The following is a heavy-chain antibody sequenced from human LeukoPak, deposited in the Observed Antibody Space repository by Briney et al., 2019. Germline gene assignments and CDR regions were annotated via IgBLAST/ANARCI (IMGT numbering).Heavy chain of an antibody. CDR3: AREGYSYGYNY. D-gene: IGHD5-18*01. CDR1: GFTVSSNY. CDR2: IYSGGST. Sequence: GGSLRLSCAASGFTVSSNYMSWVRQALGKGLEWVSVIYSGGSTYYADSVKGRFTISRDNSKNTLYLQMNSLRAEDTAVYYCAREGYSYGYNYWGQGTLVTVSS. J-gene: IGHJ4*02. V-gene: IGHV3-53*01.